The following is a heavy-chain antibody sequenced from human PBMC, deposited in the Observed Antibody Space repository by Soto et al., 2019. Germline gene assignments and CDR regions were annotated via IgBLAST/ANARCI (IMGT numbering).Heavy chain of an antibody. J-gene: IGHJ4*02. CDR3: GGSYETDDYFFDY. Sequence: PSETLSLTCVVSGGSISSSNWWSWVRQTPGKALEWIGEIYHLGSTNYNPSLQSRVSMSLDKSNNQFSLTLTSVTAADTAVYFCGGSYETDDYFFDYGGRGILVTVSS. V-gene: IGHV4-4*02. CDR1: GGSISSSNW. CDR2: IYHLGST. D-gene: IGHD3-16*01.